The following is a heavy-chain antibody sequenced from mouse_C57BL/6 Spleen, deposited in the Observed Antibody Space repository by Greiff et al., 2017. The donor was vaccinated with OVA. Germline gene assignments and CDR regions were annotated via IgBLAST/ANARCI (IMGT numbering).Heavy chain of an antibody. CDR3: ARSWYYGSSYDYFDY. J-gene: IGHJ2*01. Sequence: VQLQQPGAELVRPGSSVKLSCKASGYTFTSYWMHWVKQRPIQGLEWIGNIDPSDSETHYNQKFKDKATLTVDKSSSTAYMQLSSLTSEDSAVYYCARSWYYGSSYDYFDYWGQGTTLTVSS. CDR2: IDPSDSET. CDR1: GYTFTSYW. V-gene: IGHV1-52*01. D-gene: IGHD1-1*01.